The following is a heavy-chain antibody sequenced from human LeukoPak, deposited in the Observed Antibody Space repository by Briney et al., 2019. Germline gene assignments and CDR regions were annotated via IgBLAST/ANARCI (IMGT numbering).Heavy chain of an antibody. CDR1: GFTFSSYW. CDR2: IEQDGSEK. V-gene: IGHV3-7*01. D-gene: IGHD4-17*01. CDR3: ARLGYGDYSTYYFDY. Sequence: PGGSLRLSCAASGFTFSSYWMSWVRQAPGKGLEWVANIEQDGSEKYYVDSVKGRFTISRDNSKNTLYLQMNSLRAEDTAVYYCARLGYGDYSTYYFDYWGQGTLVTVSS. J-gene: IGHJ4*02.